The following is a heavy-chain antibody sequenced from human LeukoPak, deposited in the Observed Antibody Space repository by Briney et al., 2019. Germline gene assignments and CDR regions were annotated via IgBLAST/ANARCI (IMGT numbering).Heavy chain of an antibody. CDR2: MYYSGST. Sequence: PSETLSLTCSVSGGSISNYYWSWIRQPPGKGLEWIGSMYYSGSTNYNPSLKSRATISEDTSKKQFSLKLSSVTAADTAVYYCARGGEPDGFLEWFPPGWFDPWGQGTLVTVSS. CDR1: GGSISNYY. CDR3: ARGGEPDGFLEWFPPGWFDP. V-gene: IGHV4-59*01. D-gene: IGHD3-3*01. J-gene: IGHJ5*02.